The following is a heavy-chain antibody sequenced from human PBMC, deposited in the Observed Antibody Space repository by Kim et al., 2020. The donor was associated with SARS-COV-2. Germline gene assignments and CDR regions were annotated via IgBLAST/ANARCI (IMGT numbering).Heavy chain of an antibody. CDR3: ARGKRWELYLGDYYYYYGMDV. CDR2: IWYDGSNK. Sequence: GGSLRLSCAASGFTFSSYGMHWVRQAPGKGLEWVAVIWYDGSNKYYADSVKGRFTISRDNSKNTLYLQMNSLRAEDTAVYYCARGKRWELYLGDYYYYYGMDVWGQGTTVTVSS. J-gene: IGHJ6*02. D-gene: IGHD1-26*01. V-gene: IGHV3-33*01. CDR1: GFTFSSYG.